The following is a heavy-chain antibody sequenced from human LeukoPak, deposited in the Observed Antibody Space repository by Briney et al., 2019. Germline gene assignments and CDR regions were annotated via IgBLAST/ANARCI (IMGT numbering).Heavy chain of an antibody. J-gene: IGHJ3*02. CDR1: GFTFSSYA. Sequence: PGRSLRLSCAASGFTFSSYAMHWVRQAPGKGLEWVAVISYDGSNKYYADSVKGRFTISRDNSKNTLYLQMNSLRAEDTAVYYCAKDPMIVVVRYAFDIWGQGTMVTVSS. CDR3: AKDPMIVVVRYAFDI. D-gene: IGHD3-22*01. V-gene: IGHV3-30*04. CDR2: ISYDGSNK.